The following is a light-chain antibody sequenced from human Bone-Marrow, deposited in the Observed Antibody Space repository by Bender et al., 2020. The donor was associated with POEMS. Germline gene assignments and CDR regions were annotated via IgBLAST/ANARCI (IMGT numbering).Light chain of an antibody. Sequence: SYELTQPPSVSVSPGQTASIACSGDNLGDTYVSWYQQRPGQSPVLVIYHNTVRPSGIPERFSGSSSGSTATLTISGTQTMDEADYYCQAWDATVVLFGGGTKLTVL. CDR2: HNT. CDR3: QAWDATVVL. CDR1: NLGDTY. V-gene: IGLV3-1*01. J-gene: IGLJ2*01.